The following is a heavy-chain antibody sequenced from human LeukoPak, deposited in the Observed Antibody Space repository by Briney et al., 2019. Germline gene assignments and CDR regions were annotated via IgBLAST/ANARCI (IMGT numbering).Heavy chain of an antibody. V-gene: IGHV3-53*01. Sequence: GGSLRLSCAASGFTVSSNYMSWVRQAPGKGLEWVSVIYSGGSTHYADSVKGRFTISRDNSKNTLYLQMNSLRAEDTAVYYCAREASIAVAGTDHDAFDIWGQGTMATVSS. CDR3: AREASIAVAGTDHDAFDI. CDR1: GFTVSSNY. D-gene: IGHD6-19*01. J-gene: IGHJ3*02. CDR2: IYSGGST.